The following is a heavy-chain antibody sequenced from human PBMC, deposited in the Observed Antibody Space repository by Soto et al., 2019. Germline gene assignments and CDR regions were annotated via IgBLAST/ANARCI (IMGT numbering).Heavy chain of an antibody. D-gene: IGHD1-7*01. CDR3: ARELAGRIDY. CDR2: MNPNSGNT. CDR1: RYTFTSYD. Sequence: GASVKASCKASRYTFTSYDINWVRQATGQGLEWMGWMNPNSGNTGYAQKFQGRVTMTRNTSISTAYMELSSLRSEDTAVYYCARELAGRIDYWGQGTLVTVSS. V-gene: IGHV1-8*01. J-gene: IGHJ4*02.